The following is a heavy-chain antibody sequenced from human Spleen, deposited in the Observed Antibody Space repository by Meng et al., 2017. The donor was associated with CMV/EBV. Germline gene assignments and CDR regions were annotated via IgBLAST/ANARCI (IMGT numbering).Heavy chain of an antibody. D-gene: IGHD2-8*01. CDR1: GYTCTGYD. Sequence: SGYTCTGYDMHWLRQARGQGLEWMGKINPNNGDTNYAQKFKGRVTMTRDMSIKTAYMDLSRLRSDDTAVYYCARVMMIGVSPRPYDIWGQGTLVTVSS. J-gene: IGHJ4*02. V-gene: IGHV1-2*02. CDR2: INPNNGDT. CDR3: ARVMMIGVSPRPYDI.